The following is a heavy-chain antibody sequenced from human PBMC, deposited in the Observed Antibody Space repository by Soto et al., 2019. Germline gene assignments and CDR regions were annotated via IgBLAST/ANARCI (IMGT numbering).Heavy chain of an antibody. CDR1: GGSLSSSSYY. J-gene: IGHJ6*03. D-gene: IGHD6-6*01. V-gene: IGHV4-39*01. Sequence: ASGTLSLTCTVSGGSLSSSSYYWGRIRQPPGEGLEWIGSIYYSGNTYYNPSLKSRITISVDTSKNQFSLKLSSVTAADTAVYYCASGGGSSSSLVYYYYMDVWGKGTTVTVSS. CDR2: IYYSGNT. CDR3: ASGGGSSSSLVYYYYMDV.